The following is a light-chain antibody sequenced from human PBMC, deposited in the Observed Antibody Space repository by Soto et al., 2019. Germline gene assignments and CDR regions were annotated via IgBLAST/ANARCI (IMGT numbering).Light chain of an antibody. CDR2: WAS. CDR1: QRVLSSSNNKNF. J-gene: IGKJ4*01. Sequence: DIVMTQSPDSLALSLGERATINCKSSQRVLSSSNNKNFLGWFQHKAGQPPKLLIYWASTRESGVPDRFSGSGSGTYFTLTISSLQAEDVAVYYCQQYYSSPTFGGGTKVEVK. V-gene: IGKV4-1*01. CDR3: QQYYSSPT.